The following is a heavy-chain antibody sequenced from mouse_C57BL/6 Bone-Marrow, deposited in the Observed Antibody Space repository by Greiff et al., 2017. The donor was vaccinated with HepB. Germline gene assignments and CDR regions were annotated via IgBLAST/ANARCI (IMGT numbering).Heavy chain of an antibody. CDR1: GYTFTDYY. CDR3: ARRGLTLDY. J-gene: IGHJ2*01. V-gene: IGHV1-76*01. D-gene: IGHD2-4*01. CDR2: IYPGSGNT. Sequence: QVQLQQSGAELVRPGASVKLSCKASGYTFTDYYINWVKQRPGQGLEWIARIYPGSGNTYYNEKFKGKATLTAEKSSSSAYMQLSRLTSEDSAVYFCARRGLTLDYWGQGTTLTVSS.